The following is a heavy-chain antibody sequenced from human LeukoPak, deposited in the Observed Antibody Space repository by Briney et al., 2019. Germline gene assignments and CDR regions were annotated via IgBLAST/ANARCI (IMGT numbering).Heavy chain of an antibody. CDR3: ARDEGVRGVISYYYYMDV. D-gene: IGHD3-10*01. Sequence: PSETLSLTCTVSGGSISSYYWSWIRQPAGKGLEWIGRIYTSGSANYNPSLKSRVTMSVDTSKNQFSLKLSSVTAADTAVYYCARDEGVRGVISYYYYMDVWGKGTTVTVSS. CDR2: IYTSGSA. V-gene: IGHV4-4*07. CDR1: GGSISSYY. J-gene: IGHJ6*03.